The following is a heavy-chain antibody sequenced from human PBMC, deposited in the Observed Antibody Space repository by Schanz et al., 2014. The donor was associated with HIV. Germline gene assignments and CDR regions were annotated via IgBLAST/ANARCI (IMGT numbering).Heavy chain of an antibody. CDR1: GASFSDDY. D-gene: IGHD2-2*02. V-gene: IGHV4-34*01. CDR3: ARGFRRDRRDCRSPNCNTGWFDP. CDR2: IDHSGST. Sequence: QVRLQQWGAGLLKPSETLSLTCAVYGASFSDDYWTWIRQPPEKGLEWIGEIDHSGSTKYNPSLGSRVAMSADTSKKQFSLKLESVTVADTAVYYCARGFRRDRRDCRSPNCNTGWFDPWGQGTLVAVSS. J-gene: IGHJ5*02.